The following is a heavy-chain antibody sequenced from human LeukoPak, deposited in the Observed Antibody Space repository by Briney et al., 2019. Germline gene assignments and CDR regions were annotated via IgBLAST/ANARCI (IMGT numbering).Heavy chain of an antibody. Sequence: GSLRLSCGASGFIFNQYCMGWVRQAPGMGPEWVSYISTSGGSTYYSASAKGRFTISRDNARNSLFLQLRRLTAEDTAVYYCARDPRGDFVWGHRFDYWGQGVLVTVSS. V-gene: IGHV3-11*01. J-gene: IGHJ4*02. D-gene: IGHD3-16*01. CDR2: ISTSGGST. CDR3: ARDPRGDFVWGHRFDY. CDR1: GFIFNQYC.